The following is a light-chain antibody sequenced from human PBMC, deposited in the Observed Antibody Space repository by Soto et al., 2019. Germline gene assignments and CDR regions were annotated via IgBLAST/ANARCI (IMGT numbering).Light chain of an antibody. CDR1: QSISSW. CDR3: QQYNSYSKYT. J-gene: IGKJ2*01. V-gene: IGKV1-5*01. Sequence: DIQMTQSPSTLSASVGDRVTITCRASQSISSWLAWYQHKPGKAPKLLIYDASSLESGVTSRFSDSRSGTEFTLTISSLQPDDFATYYCQQYNSYSKYTSGHGTKLEIK. CDR2: DAS.